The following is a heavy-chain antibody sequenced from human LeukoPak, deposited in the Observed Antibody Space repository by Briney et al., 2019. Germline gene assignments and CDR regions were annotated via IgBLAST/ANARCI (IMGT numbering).Heavy chain of an antibody. CDR2: IRSKANSYAT. Sequence: GGSLRLSCAASGFTFSSYAMNWVRQASGKGLEWVGRIRSKANSYATAYAASVKGRFTISRDDSKNTAYLQMNSLKTEDTAVYYCTRIAVAGTLDYWGQGTLVTVSS. CDR1: GFTFSSYA. D-gene: IGHD6-19*01. CDR3: TRIAVAGTLDY. J-gene: IGHJ4*02. V-gene: IGHV3-73*01.